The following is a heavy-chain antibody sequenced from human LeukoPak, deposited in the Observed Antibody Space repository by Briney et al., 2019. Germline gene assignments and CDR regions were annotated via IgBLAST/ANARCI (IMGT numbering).Heavy chain of an antibody. D-gene: IGHD2-2*01. J-gene: IGHJ6*02. CDR2: ISSSGGST. V-gene: IGHV3-23*01. Sequence: PGGSLRLSCAASGFTFSSYAMSWVRQAPGKGLEWVSAISSSGGSTYYADSVKGRFTISRDNSKNTLYPQMNSLRAEDTAVYYCAKEIRPAAKYYYGMDVWGQGTTVTVSS. CDR3: AKEIRPAAKYYYGMDV. CDR1: GFTFSSYA.